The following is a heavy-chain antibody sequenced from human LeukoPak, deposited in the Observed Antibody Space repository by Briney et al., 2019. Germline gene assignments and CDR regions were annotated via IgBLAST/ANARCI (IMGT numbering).Heavy chain of an antibody. CDR3: GTVGEY. D-gene: IGHD1-26*01. J-gene: IGHJ4*02. CDR2: INNDGTAT. CDR1: GFTFNYFW. Sequence: GGSLRLSCAASGFTFNYFWMHWVRQVPGKGLVWVSGINNDGTATYYAHSVKGRFTISRDNAKNTVYLQMNGLRAEDTTVYYCGTVGEYWGQGALGTVSS. V-gene: IGHV3-74*01.